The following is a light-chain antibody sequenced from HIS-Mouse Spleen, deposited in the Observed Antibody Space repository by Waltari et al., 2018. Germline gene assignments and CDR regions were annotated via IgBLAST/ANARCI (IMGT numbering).Light chain of an antibody. CDR1: SGSIASHY. Sequence: NFMLTQPHSVSESPGKTVTISCTVSSGSIASHYVQWYQQRPGSAPTTVIYEDNQRPSGVPDRFSGSIDSSSNSASLTISGLKTEDEADYYCQSYDSSNVVFGGGTKLTVL. CDR3: QSYDSSNVV. CDR2: EDN. J-gene: IGLJ2*01. V-gene: IGLV6-57*02.